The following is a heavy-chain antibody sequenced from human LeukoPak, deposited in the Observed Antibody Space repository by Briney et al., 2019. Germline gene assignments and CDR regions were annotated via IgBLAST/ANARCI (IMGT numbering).Heavy chain of an antibody. CDR1: GGSISSGSYY. Sequence: SETLSLTCTVSGGSISSGSYYWSWIRQPAGKGLEWIGRIYTSGSTNYNPSLKSRVTISVDTSKNQFSLKLSSVTAADTAVYYCARVNSWGDYGSPRGNWFDPWGQGTLVTVSS. CDR3: ARVNSWGDYGSPRGNWFDP. V-gene: IGHV4-61*02. CDR2: IYTSGST. J-gene: IGHJ5*02. D-gene: IGHD3-10*01.